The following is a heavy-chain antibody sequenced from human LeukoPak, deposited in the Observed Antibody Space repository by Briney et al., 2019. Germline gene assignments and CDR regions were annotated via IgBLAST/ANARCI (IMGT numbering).Heavy chain of an antibody. CDR1: GFTFSNYW. CDR3: AHGSMYQLDY. V-gene: IGHV3-7*03. J-gene: IGHJ4*02. Sequence: PGGSLRLSCAASGFTFSNYWMTWFRQTPGKGLEWVGNIKPDGSEKYYVDSVKGRFTISRDNAKNSLFLQMNSLRVEDTAVYYCAHGSMYQLDYWGQGTLVTVSS. CDR2: IKPDGSEK. D-gene: IGHD2-2*01.